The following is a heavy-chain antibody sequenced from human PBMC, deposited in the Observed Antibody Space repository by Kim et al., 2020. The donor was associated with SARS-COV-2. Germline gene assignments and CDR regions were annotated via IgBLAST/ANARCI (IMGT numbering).Heavy chain of an antibody. D-gene: IGHD2-2*02. CDR2: IYYSGST. J-gene: IGHJ5*02. CDR1: GGSISSGGYY. V-gene: IGHV4-31*03. CDR3: ARWLGYCSSTSCYTGGGNWFDP. Sequence: SETLSLTCTVSGGSISSGGYYWSWIRQHPGKGLEWIGYIYYSGSTYYNPSLKSRVTISVDTSKNQFSLKLSSVTAADTAVYYCARWLGYCSSTSCYTGGGNWFDPWGQGTLVTVSS.